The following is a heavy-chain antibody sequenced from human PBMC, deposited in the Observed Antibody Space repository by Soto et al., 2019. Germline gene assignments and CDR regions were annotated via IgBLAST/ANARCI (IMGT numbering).Heavy chain of an antibody. CDR2: IRSKAYGGTT. D-gene: IGHD3-22*01. CDR3: TRDHMYYYDSSGYYPLDAFDI. Sequence: QPGGSLRLSCIASGFTFGDYAMSWFRQAPGKGREGGGFIRSKAYGGTTEYAASVKGRFTISRDDSKSIAYLQMNSLKTEDTAVYYCTRDHMYYYDSSGYYPLDAFDIWGQGTMVTVSS. J-gene: IGHJ3*02. V-gene: IGHV3-49*03. CDR1: GFTFGDYA.